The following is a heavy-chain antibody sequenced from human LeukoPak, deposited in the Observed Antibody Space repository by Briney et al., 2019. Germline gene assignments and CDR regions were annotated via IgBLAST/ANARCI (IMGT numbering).Heavy chain of an antibody. CDR1: GGSINNYY. V-gene: IGHV4-59*01. J-gene: IGHJ5*02. CDR2: IYYNGNT. D-gene: IGHD6-19*01. CDR3: AREYSSGLSWFDP. Sequence: SETLSLTCTLSGGSINNYYWSWVRQPPGKGLEWIGYIYYNGNTNYNPSLKSRVTISVDTSKNQFSLKLSSVTAADTAVYFCAREYSSGLSWFDPWGQGTLVTVSS.